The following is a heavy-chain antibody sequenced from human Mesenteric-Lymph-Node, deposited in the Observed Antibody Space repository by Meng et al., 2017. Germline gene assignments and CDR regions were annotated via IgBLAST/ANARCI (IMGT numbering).Heavy chain of an antibody. Sequence: QGQRVESGGGVGQPGRSRRVSCAASGFTFGTYGMPWVRQAPGKGLEWVAVIWYDGTDKFYGDSVKGRFTISRDNSKNTLFLQMNSLTVDDTAVYYCARADDNWIIIEYWGQGTLVTVSS. D-gene: IGHD1-20*01. V-gene: IGHV3-33*01. CDR2: IWYDGTDK. CDR1: GFTFGTYG. J-gene: IGHJ4*02. CDR3: ARADDNWIIIEY.